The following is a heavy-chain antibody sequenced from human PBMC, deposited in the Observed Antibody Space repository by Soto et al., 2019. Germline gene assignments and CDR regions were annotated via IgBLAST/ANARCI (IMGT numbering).Heavy chain of an antibody. CDR3: VKDAACALDY. J-gene: IGHJ4*02. CDR1: GFAFSSYD. V-gene: IGHV3-30*18. CDR2: ISYDGNTE. D-gene: IGHD6-25*01. Sequence: QMQLVESGGGVVQPGRSLRLSCEASGFAFSSYDIHWVRQGPGKGLEWMAKISYDGNTEDYADSVKGRFTISRDNSKKMLYLQMTSLRYDDTAVYYCVKDAACALDYWGQGTVVTVSS.